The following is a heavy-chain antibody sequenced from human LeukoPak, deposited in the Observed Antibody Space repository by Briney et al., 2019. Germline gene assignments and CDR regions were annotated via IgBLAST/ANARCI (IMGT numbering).Heavy chain of an antibody. CDR3: AKDLDIVATIPPLDY. V-gene: IGHV3-30*04. CDR1: GFTFSSYA. Sequence: PGRSLRLSCAASGFTFSSYAMHWVRQAPGKGLEWVAVISYDGSNKYYADSVKGRFTISRDNSKNTLYLQMNSLRAEDTAVYYCAKDLDIVATIPPLDYWGQGTLVTVSS. J-gene: IGHJ4*02. D-gene: IGHD5-12*01. CDR2: ISYDGSNK.